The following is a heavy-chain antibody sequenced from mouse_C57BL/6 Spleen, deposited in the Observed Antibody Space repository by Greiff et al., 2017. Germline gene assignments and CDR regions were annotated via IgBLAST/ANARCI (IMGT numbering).Heavy chain of an antibody. CDR1: GFNIKDDY. Sequence: EVQLQQSGAELVRPGASVTLSCTASGFNIKDDYMHWVKQRPEQGLEWIGWIDPENGDTEYASKFQGKATITADTSSNTAYLQLSSLTSEDTAVYYCTLGGGPFDYWGQGTTLTVSS. V-gene: IGHV14-4*01. J-gene: IGHJ2*01. CDR2: IDPENGDT. CDR3: TLGGGPFDY.